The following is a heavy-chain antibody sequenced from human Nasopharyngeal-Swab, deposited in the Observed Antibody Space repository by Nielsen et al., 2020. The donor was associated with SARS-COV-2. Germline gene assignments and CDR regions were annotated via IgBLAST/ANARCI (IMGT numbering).Heavy chain of an antibody. CDR3: ARGSSYYGSGSYYTIDY. CDR1: GGSVSSGSYY. CDR2: IYYSGST. D-gene: IGHD3-10*01. J-gene: IGHJ4*02. Sequence: SETLSLTCTVSGGSVSSGSYYWSWIRQPPGKGLEWIGYIYYSGSTYYNPSLKSRVTISVDTSKNQFSLKLSSVTAADTAVYYCARGSSYYGSGSYYTIDYWGQGTLVTVSS. V-gene: IGHV4-61*01.